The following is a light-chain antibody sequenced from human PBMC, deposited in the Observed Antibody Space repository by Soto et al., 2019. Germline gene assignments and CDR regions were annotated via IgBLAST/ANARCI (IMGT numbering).Light chain of an antibody. Sequence: LSQSPGTLSLSRREGAPHSSRTSQSVSSNYLAWFQQRPGQAPRLLIYGASSRAAGIPDRFSGSGSGTDFTLTISRLEPEDFAVYYCQQYGRSPQTFGQGSKVDVK. V-gene: IGKV3-20*01. CDR1: QSVSSNY. CDR2: GAS. CDR3: QQYGRSPQT. J-gene: IGKJ1*01.